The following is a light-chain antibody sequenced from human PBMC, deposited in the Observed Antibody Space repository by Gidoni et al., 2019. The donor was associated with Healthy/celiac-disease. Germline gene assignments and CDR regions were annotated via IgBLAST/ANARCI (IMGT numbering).Light chain of an antibody. CDR1: QSISSY. J-gene: IGKJ4*01. CDR3: QQSYSTPPT. V-gene: IGKV1-39*01. Sequence: DIQMTQSPSSLSASVGDRVTITCRASQSISSYLNWYQQKPGKAPKLLIDAASSLQSGVPPRFSGSGSGTDFTLTISSLQPEDFATYYCQQSYSTPPTCGGGTKVEIK. CDR2: AAS.